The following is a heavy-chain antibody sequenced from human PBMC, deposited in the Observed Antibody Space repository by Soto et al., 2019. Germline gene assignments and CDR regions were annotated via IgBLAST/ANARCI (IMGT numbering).Heavy chain of an antibody. D-gene: IGHD3-10*01. CDR1: GFTFSSYG. CDR3: AKDLGSLGWFDP. V-gene: IGHV3-30*18. Sequence: GGSLRLSCAASGFTFSSYGMHWVRQAPGKGLEWVAVISYDGSNKYYADSVKGRFTISRDNSKNTLYLQMNSLRAEDTAVYYCAKDLGSLGWFDPWGQGTLVTVSS. J-gene: IGHJ5*02. CDR2: ISYDGSNK.